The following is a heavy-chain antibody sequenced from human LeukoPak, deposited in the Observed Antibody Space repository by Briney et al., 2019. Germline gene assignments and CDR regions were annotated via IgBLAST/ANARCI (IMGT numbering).Heavy chain of an antibody. CDR2: INPNSGGT. J-gene: IGHJ6*02. D-gene: IGHD1-26*01. V-gene: IGHV1-2*02. Sequence: AASVKVSCKASGYTFTGYYMHWVRQAPGQGLEWMGWINPNSGGTNYAQKFQGRVTMTRDTSISTAYMELSRLRSDDTAVYYCAREGRVQGGPPRGMDVWGQGTTVTVSS. CDR3: AREGRVQGGPPRGMDV. CDR1: GYTFTGYY.